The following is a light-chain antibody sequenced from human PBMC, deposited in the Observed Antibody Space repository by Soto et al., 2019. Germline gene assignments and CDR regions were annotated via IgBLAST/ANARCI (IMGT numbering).Light chain of an antibody. CDR1: QSISSW. CDR2: DAS. Sequence: DIQMTQSPSTLSASVGDRVTITCRACQSISSWLAWYQQKSGKAPKLLIYDASSLESGVPSRFSGSGSGTEFTLTISSLQPDDFATYYCQQYDSYSPSFGQGTKLEIK. V-gene: IGKV1-5*01. J-gene: IGKJ2*01. CDR3: QQYDSYSPS.